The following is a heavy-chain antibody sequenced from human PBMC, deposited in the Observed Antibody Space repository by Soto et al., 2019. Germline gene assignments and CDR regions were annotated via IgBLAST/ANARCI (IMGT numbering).Heavy chain of an antibody. J-gene: IGHJ6*02. CDR2: IWYDGSNK. D-gene: IGHD3-10*01. CDR1: GFTFSSYG. V-gene: IGHV3-33*01. CDR3: ASDFTMVRGNQDYYYGMDV. Sequence: QVQLVESGGGVVQPGRSLRLSCAASGFTFSSYGMHWVRQAPGKGLEWVAVIWYDGSNKYYADSVKGRFTISRDNSKNTLYLQMNSLTAEDTAVYYCASDFTMVRGNQDYYYGMDVWGQGTTVTVSS.